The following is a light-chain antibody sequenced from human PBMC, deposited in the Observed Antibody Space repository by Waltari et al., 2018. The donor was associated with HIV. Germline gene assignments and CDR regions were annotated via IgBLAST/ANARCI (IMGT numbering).Light chain of an antibody. CDR1: SSDVGGYNY. CDR2: DVS. Sequence: QSALTQPASVSGSPGQSITISCTGTSSDVGGYNYVSWYQRHPGKAPKLIIYDVSNRPSGVRNRFSGSKSGNRASLTISGLQAEDEADYYCSSYTSSSTRVFGGGTTVTVL. J-gene: IGLJ3*02. CDR3: SSYTSSSTRV. V-gene: IGLV2-14*03.